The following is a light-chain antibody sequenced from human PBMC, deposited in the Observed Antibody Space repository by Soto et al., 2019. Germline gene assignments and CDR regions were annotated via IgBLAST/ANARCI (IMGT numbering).Light chain of an antibody. CDR1: SSNIGAGYD. CDR2: GNN. CDR3: QSYDSSLSAF. V-gene: IGLV1-40*01. Sequence: QLVLTQPPSVSGAPGQRVTISCTGSSSNIGAGYDVHWYQQLPGTAPKLLIFGNNNRPSGVPDRFSGSKSGTSASLAITGLQAEDEADYYCQSYDSSLSAFFGGGTKLTVL. J-gene: IGLJ2*01.